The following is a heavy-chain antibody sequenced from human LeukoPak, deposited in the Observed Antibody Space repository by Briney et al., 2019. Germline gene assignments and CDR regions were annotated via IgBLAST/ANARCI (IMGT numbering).Heavy chain of an antibody. Sequence: PSQTLSLTCAVSGGSISSGGYSWSWIRQPPGKGLEWIGYIYHSGSTNYNPSLKSRVTVSVDTSKNQFSLKLSSVTAADTAVYYCARHRITMIVSDAFDIWGQGTMVTVSS. V-gene: IGHV4-30-2*01. CDR2: IYHSGST. D-gene: IGHD3-22*01. CDR3: ARHRITMIVSDAFDI. CDR1: GGSISSGGYS. J-gene: IGHJ3*02.